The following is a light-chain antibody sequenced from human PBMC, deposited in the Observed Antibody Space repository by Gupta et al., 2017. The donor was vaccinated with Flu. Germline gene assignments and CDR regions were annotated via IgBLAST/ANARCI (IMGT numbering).Light chain of an antibody. J-gene: IGKJ1*01. V-gene: IGKV3-15*01. CDR1: QFVSSN. CDR3: QQYNIWPST. Sequence: PGTLSVSPGEKATLSCRASQFVSSNLAWYQHKPGQAPRLLIYGVSIRATGIPARFSGSESGTDFTLTISSLQSEDFAVYYCQQYNIWPSTFGQGTKVEIK. CDR2: GVS.